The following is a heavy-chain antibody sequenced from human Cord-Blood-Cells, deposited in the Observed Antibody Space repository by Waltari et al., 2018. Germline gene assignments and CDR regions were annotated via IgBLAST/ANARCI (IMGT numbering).Heavy chain of an antibody. D-gene: IGHD3-10*01. CDR1: GGTFSSYA. Sequence: QVQLVQSGAEVKKPGSSVKVSCKASGGTFSSYAISWVRQAPGQGLEWMGGIIPIVGTANYAQKFQGRVTITADESTSTAYMELSSLRSEDTAVYYCARGPLLYNGSGSYYFDYWGQGTLVTVSS. CDR3: ARGPLLYNGSGSYYFDY. J-gene: IGHJ4*02. V-gene: IGHV1-69*12. CDR2: IIPIVGTA.